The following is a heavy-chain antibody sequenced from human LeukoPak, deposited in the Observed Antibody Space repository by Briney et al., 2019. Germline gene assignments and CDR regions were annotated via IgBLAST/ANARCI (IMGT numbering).Heavy chain of an antibody. CDR3: ARVGHTIIRGAMDY. D-gene: IGHD3-10*01. J-gene: IGHJ4*02. Sequence: ASLKVSCKSSGYTFTSYGINWVRQAPGQGLEWMTWISGYNGNTNYAQKFQGRVIMTTDTSTSTAYLELRSLRSDDTALYYCARVGHTIIRGAMDYWGQGTLVTVSS. V-gene: IGHV1-18*01. CDR2: ISGYNGNT. CDR1: GYTFTSYG.